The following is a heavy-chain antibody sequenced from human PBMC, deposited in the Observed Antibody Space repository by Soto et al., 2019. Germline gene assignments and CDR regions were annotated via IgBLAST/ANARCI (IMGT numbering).Heavy chain of an antibody. Sequence: QVQLVQSGAEVKKPGASVKVSCKASGYTFTSYYMHWVRQAPGQGLEWMGIINPSGGSTSYAQKLQGRVAMTRDTSTSTVYMELSRLGSEDTAVYYCARDLYKDIVVVVAATPGHSYYGMDVGGQGTRVTVSS. D-gene: IGHD2-15*01. J-gene: IGHJ6*02. CDR2: INPSGGST. V-gene: IGHV1-46*01. CDR1: GYTFTSYY. CDR3: ARDLYKDIVVVVAATPGHSYYGMDV.